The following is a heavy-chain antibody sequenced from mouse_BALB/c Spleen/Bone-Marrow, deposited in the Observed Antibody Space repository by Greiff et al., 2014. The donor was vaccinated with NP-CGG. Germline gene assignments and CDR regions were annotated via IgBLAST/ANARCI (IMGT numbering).Heavy chain of an antibody. Sequence: VQLQQFGAELAKPGASVKMSCKASGYTFTSYWMHWVKQRPGQGLEWIGYINPCTGYTEYNQKFKDKATLTADKSSSTAYMQRSSLTSEDSAVYYSANYDSPSYYWDYWGQGTTLTVSS. CDR1: GYTFTSYW. D-gene: IGHD1-1*01. V-gene: IGHV1-7*01. CDR2: INPCTGYT. CDR3: ANYDSPSYYWDY. J-gene: IGHJ2*01.